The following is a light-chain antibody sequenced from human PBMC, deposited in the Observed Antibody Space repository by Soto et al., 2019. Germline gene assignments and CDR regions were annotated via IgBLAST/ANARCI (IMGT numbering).Light chain of an antibody. V-gene: IGKV3-15*01. J-gene: IGKJ1*01. CDR2: GAS. CDR3: QQYNNWPPPWT. Sequence: EIVMTQSPANLSLSPGERATLSCRASQSVSSNLAWYQQKPGQAPRLLIYGASTRATGIPARFSGSGSGTEFALTTSSLQCEDVAVYYGQQYNNWPPPWTFGEGTKVEIK. CDR1: QSVSSN.